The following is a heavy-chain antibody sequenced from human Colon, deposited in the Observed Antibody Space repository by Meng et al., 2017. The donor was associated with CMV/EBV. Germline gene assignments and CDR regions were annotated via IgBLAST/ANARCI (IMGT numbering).Heavy chain of an antibody. V-gene: IGHV3-7*01. J-gene: IGHJ6*02. Sequence: GGSLRLSRAGSGFTSNNYWMTWVRQAPGKGLEWVANIRHDAGNEQYYLESVKGRFTISRDNARNSVYLQMNSLRADDTAVYYCARDQLARGVKPAGGLDVWGQGTTVTVSS. CDR3: ARDQLARGVKPAGGLDV. CDR2: IRHDAGNEQ. CDR1: GFTSNNYW. D-gene: IGHD3-10*01.